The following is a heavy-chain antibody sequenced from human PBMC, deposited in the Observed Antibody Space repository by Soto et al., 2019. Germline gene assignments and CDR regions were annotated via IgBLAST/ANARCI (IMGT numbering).Heavy chain of an antibody. CDR2: ISTYNVDT. CDR3: ARTRKTPMTNFGTYHFDY. V-gene: IGHV1-18*01. D-gene: IGHD3-16*01. Sequence: ASVKVSCKVSGYRFNSYGFSWVRQAPGQGLEWLGWISTYNVDTKYAQKIQGRANLTTDTSTSTAYMELRSLRSDDTAVYYCARTRKTPMTNFGTYHFDYWGQGTLVTVSS. CDR1: GYRFNSYG. J-gene: IGHJ4*02.